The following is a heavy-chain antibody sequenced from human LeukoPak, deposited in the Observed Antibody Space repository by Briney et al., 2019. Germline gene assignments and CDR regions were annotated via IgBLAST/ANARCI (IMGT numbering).Heavy chain of an antibody. D-gene: IGHD3-22*01. V-gene: IGHV4-61*01. CDR1: GGSVCSGSYY. J-gene: IGHJ4*02. CDR2: IYDSGST. Sequence: SETLSLTCTVSGGSVCSGSYYWSWIRQPPGKGLEWIGYIYDSGSTNYNPSLKSRVTISVDTSKNQFSLKLSSVTAADTAVYYCARDPSGYFNYWGQGTLVTVSS. CDR3: ARDPSGYFNY.